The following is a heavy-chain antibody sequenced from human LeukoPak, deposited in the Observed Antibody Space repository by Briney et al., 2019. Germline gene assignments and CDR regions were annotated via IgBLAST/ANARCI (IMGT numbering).Heavy chain of an antibody. D-gene: IGHD6-19*01. J-gene: IGHJ5*02. CDR3: AREGRLVEAGRIWFDP. V-gene: IGHV1-2*02. Sequence: ASVKVSCKASGYSFTGYYIHWVRQAPGQGREWMGWINPSSGATNYAQKFQGRVTMTTDTSISTAYMELRRLRSDDTAVYYCAREGRLVEAGRIWFDPWGQGAMVTVSS. CDR1: GYSFTGYY. CDR2: INPSSGAT.